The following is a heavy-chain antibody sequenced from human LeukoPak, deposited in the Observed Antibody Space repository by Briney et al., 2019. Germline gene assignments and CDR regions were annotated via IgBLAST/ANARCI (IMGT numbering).Heavy chain of an antibody. D-gene: IGHD6-13*01. CDR1: GGSFSGYY. J-gene: IGHJ6*03. CDR2: INHSGST. V-gene: IGHV4-34*01. Sequence: TSETLSLTCAVYGGSFSGYYWSWIRKPPGKGREWIGEINHSGSTNYNPSLKSRVTISVDTSKNQFSLKLSSVTAADTAVYYCARSWRRSIAAAGKNYYMDVWGKGTTVTVSS. CDR3: ARSWRRSIAAAGKNYYMDV.